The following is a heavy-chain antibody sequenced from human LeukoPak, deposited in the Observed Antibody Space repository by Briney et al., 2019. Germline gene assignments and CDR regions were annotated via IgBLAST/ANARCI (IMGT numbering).Heavy chain of an antibody. CDR2: INSDGSSA. Sequence: PGGSLRLSCAASGFTFSTHWMHWVRQAPGKGLVWVSRINSDGSSATYADSVKGRFTISRDNAKSTLYLQMNSLRAEDTAVYYCAGHFGGEAIIWFGDLVGGQGTLVTVSS. CDR3: AGHFGGEAIIWFGDLV. J-gene: IGHJ4*02. CDR1: GFTFSTHW. D-gene: IGHD3-10*01. V-gene: IGHV3-74*01.